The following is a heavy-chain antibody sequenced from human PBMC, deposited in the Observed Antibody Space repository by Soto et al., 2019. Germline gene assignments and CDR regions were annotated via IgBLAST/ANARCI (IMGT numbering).Heavy chain of an antibody. D-gene: IGHD3-16*01. CDR3: AISTGGFGGPFVAHSDY. J-gene: IGHJ4*02. CDR1: GFTYDSYA. CDR2: INSGGTVA. Sequence: LRLSCAASGFTYDSYAMSWVRQAPGKGLEWVSGINSGGTVAHYADSVKGRFAISRDNSKNTLSLEMNSLRADDTGLYYCAISTGGFGGPFVAHSDYWGQGTLVTVSS. V-gene: IGHV3-23*01.